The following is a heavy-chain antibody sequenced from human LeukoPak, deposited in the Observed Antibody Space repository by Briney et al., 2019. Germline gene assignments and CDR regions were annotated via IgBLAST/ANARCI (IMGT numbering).Heavy chain of an antibody. CDR2: IIPILGIA. CDR1: GGTFSSYA. V-gene: IGHV1-69*04. J-gene: IGHJ3*02. Sequence: GASVKVSCKASGGTFSSYAISWVRQAPGQGLEWMGRIIPILGIANYAQKFQGRVTITADKSTSTAYMELSSLRSEDTAVYHCAKVRWELTSDAFDIWGQGTMVTVSS. D-gene: IGHD4-23*01. CDR3: AKVRWELTSDAFDI.